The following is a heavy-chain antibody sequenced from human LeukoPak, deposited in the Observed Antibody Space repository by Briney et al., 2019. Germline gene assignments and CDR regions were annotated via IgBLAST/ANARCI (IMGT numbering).Heavy chain of an antibody. D-gene: IGHD6-19*01. CDR1: GFTFSSYG. Sequence: GGSLRLSCAASGFTFSSYGMHWVRQAPGKGLEWVAVISYDGINKYYADSVRGRFTISGDNSKNTLYLQMNSLRSEDTAVYYCARAGGKYSSGWYGSAFDIWGQGTMVTVSS. CDR3: ARAGGKYSSGWYGSAFDI. J-gene: IGHJ3*02. CDR2: ISYDGINK. V-gene: IGHV3-30*03.